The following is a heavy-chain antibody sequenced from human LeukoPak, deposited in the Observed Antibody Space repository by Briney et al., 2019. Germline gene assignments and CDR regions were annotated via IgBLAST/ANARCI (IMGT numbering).Heavy chain of an antibody. CDR2: INPNSGGT. CDR3: ARYYFGSGKFDC. CDR1: GYTFTDYY. J-gene: IGHJ4*02. D-gene: IGHD3-10*01. V-gene: IGHV1-2*06. Sequence: ASVEVSCKASGYTFTDYYMHWVRQAPGQGLEWMGRINPNSGGTKYAQKFQGRVTMTRDTSISTTYMDLSRLRSDDTAVYYCARYYFGSGKFDCWGQGTLVTVSS.